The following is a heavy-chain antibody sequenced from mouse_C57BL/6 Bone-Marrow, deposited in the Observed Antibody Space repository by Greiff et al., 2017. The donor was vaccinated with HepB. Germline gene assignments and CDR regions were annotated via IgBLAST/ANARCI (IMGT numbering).Heavy chain of an antibody. V-gene: IGHV1-75*01. Sequence: VQLQQPGPELVKPGASVKISCKASGYTFTDYYINWVKQRPGQGLEWIGWIFPGSGSTYYNEKFKGKATLTVDKSSSTAYMLLSSLTSEDSAVYFCARWGGLRQGFDYWGQGTTLTVSS. D-gene: IGHD2-4*01. J-gene: IGHJ2*01. CDR1: GYTFTDYY. CDR2: IFPGSGST. CDR3: ARWGGLRQGFDY.